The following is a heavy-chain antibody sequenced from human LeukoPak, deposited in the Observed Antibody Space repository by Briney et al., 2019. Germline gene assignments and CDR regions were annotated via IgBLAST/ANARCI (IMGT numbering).Heavy chain of an antibody. J-gene: IGHJ4*02. D-gene: IGHD2/OR15-2a*01. CDR3: AKDSAKKYDDY. Sequence: GGSLRLSCAASGFTFSSYGMSWVRQAPGKGLEWLSYITSSDSTTHYADSVKGRFTISRDDAQNSLYLQMNSLRAEDTAVYYCAKDSAKKYDDYWGQGTLVTVSS. CDR1: GFTFSSYG. CDR2: ITSSDSTT. V-gene: IGHV3-48*04.